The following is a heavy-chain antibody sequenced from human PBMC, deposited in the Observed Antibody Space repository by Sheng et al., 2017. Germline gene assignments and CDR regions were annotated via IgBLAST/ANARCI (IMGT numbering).Heavy chain of an antibody. J-gene: IGHJ4*02. CDR3: ARPRAETYYY. V-gene: IGHV3-30*02. CDR2: IRYDGSNK. CDR1: GFTFSSYG. Sequence: QVQLVESGGGVVQPGGSLRLSCAASGFTFSSYGMHWVRQAPGKGLEWVAFIRYDGSNKYYADSVKGRFTISRDNSKNTLYLQMNSLRAEDTAVYYCARPRAETYYYWGQGTLVTVSS. D-gene: IGHD3-10*01.